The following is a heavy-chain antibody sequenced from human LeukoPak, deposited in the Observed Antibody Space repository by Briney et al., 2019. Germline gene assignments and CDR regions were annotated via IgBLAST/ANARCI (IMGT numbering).Heavy chain of an antibody. CDR1: GFTFSSYA. J-gene: IGHJ1*01. V-gene: IGHV3-23*01. CDR3: AKAYYYDSSAYYSGRLLYFQY. Sequence: GGSLRLSCAAAGFTFSSYAMSWVRQPPGKGLEWVSAISAGGGSTYYADSVKGRFTISRDNSKNTLYLQMNSLRAEDTAVYYCAKAYYYDSSAYYSGRLLYFQYWGQGTLVTVSS. D-gene: IGHD3-22*01. CDR2: ISAGGGST.